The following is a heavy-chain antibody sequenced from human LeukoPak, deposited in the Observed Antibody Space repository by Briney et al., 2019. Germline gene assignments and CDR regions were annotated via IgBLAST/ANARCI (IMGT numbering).Heavy chain of an antibody. CDR1: GYTFTSYG. Sequence: ASVKVSCKASGYTFTSYGISWVRQAPGQGLEWMEWISAYNGNTNYAQKLQGRVTMTTDTSTSTAYMELRSLRSDDTAVYYCARRVTMVRGDRYGMDVWGQGTTVTVSS. J-gene: IGHJ6*02. CDR3: ARRVTMVRGDRYGMDV. CDR2: ISAYNGNT. D-gene: IGHD3-10*01. V-gene: IGHV1-18*01.